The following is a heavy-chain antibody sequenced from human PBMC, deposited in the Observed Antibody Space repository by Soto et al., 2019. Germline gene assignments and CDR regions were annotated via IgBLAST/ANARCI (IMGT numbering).Heavy chain of an antibody. CDR1: GFSLTTTAVPSSRGVG. CDR2: VYWFDEQ. Sequence: SGPPLVNPTQTLALTCTFSGFSLTTTAVPSSRGVGVGWIRQPPGKALEWLAVVYWFDEQRYSPSLKSRLTITKDTSKNQVVLSMTNMDPVDTAVYYCARSGYSYGPNPLLYWGQGTLVTVSS. D-gene: IGHD5-18*01. CDR3: ARSGYSYGPNPLLY. J-gene: IGHJ4*02. V-gene: IGHV2-5*01.